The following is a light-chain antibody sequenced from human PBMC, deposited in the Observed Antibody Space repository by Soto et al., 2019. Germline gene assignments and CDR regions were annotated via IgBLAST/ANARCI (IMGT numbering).Light chain of an antibody. V-gene: IGKV3-11*01. Sequence: EIVLTQSPATLSLSPGERATLSCRASQSVSSYLAWYQQKPGQDPRLLIYDASNRATGIPARFSGSGSGTDFTLTNSSPEPDDFAVYYYQQRSNWPLYTFGQGTKLEIK. CDR1: QSVSSY. CDR3: QQRSNWPLYT. J-gene: IGKJ2*01. CDR2: DAS.